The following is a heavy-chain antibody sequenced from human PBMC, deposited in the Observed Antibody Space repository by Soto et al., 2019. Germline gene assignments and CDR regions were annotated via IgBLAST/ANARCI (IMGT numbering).Heavy chain of an antibody. CDR3: ARACSSDCCFDL. J-gene: IGHJ4*02. CDR1: GGSIKSAGHS. Sequence: QLQLQESGPGLVEPSQTLSLTCTVSGGSIKSAGHSWGWVRRSPGQGLEWIGHSYHSGSSYYNPSPHSGVMISVETSKAPFFLPLTYVTAVDTAVYFCARACSSDCCFDLCGLGTPVTGSS. D-gene: IGHD3-10*02. V-gene: IGHV4-30-2*06. CDR2: SYHSGSS.